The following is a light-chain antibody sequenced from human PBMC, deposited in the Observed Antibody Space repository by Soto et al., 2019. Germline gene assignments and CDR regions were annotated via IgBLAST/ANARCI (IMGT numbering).Light chain of an antibody. Sequence: QSVLRQPPSVSGAPCQRVTISCTGSSSNIGAGYDVHWYQQLPGTAPKLLIYGNSNRPSGVPDRFSGSKSGTSASLAITGLQAEDEADYYCQSYDSRLSGYVFGSGTKVTVL. CDR2: GNS. V-gene: IGLV1-40*01. J-gene: IGLJ1*01. CDR3: QSYDSRLSGYV. CDR1: SSNIGAGYD.